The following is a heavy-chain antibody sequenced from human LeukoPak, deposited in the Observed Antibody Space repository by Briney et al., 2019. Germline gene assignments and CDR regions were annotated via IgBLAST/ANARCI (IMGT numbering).Heavy chain of an antibody. CDR1: GFTFSSYA. D-gene: IGHD4-17*01. J-gene: IGHJ4*02. V-gene: IGHV3-23*01. CDR3: AKRVTLVTTWGFDY. CDR2: ISGSGGST. Sequence: GGSLRLSCAASGFTFSSYAMSWVRQAPGKGLEWVSAISGSGGSTYYADSVKGRFTISRDNSKNTLYLQMNSLRAEDTALYYCAKRVTLVTTWGFDYWGQGALVTVSS.